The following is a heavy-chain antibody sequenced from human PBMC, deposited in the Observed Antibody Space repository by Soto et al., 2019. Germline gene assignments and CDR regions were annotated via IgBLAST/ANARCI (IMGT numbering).Heavy chain of an antibody. D-gene: IGHD2-15*01. V-gene: IGHV3-48*02. CDR1: GFTFSSYS. Sequence: GGSLRLSCAASGFTFSSYSMNWVRQAPGKGLEWVSYISSSSSTIYYADSVKGRFTISRDNAKNSLYLQMNSLRDEDMAVYYCARDRVDTSNYYYYGMDVWGQGTTVTVSS. CDR3: ARDRVDTSNYYYYGMDV. J-gene: IGHJ6*02. CDR2: ISSSSSTI.